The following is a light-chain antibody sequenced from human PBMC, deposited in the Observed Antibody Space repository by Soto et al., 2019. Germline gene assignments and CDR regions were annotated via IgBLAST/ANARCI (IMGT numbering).Light chain of an antibody. Sequence: EIVITQSPATLSVTPGERATLSCRAIQSVSSNLASYQQKPCQAPRLLIYGASTRATGIPARFSGSGSGTDFTLTISSLEPEDSALYFCQQYRPSPAISFSQGTRLEIK. CDR3: QQYRPSPAIS. CDR1: QSVSSN. CDR2: GAS. V-gene: IGKV3D-15*01. J-gene: IGKJ5*01.